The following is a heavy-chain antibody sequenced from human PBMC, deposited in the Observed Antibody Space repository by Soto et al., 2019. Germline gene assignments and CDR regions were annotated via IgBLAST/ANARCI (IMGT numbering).Heavy chain of an antibody. D-gene: IGHD6-13*01. CDR2: IYWDDDT. CDR3: AHRGYSSLMDP. V-gene: IGHV2-5*02. CDR1: GFSLSTSGVG. J-gene: IGHJ5*02. Sequence: QITLKESGPTLVKPTQTLTLTCTFSGFSLSTSGVGVGWIRQPPGKALEWLAFIYWDDDTHYSPSLKSRLTITKDTAKNRVVLTMTNMDPVDTATYYCAHRGYSSLMDPWGQGTLVTVSS.